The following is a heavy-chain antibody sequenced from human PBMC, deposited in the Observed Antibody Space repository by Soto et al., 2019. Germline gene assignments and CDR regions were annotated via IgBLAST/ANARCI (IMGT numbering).Heavy chain of an antibody. J-gene: IGHJ5*02. CDR1: GFTFSSYS. V-gene: IGHV3-21*01. CDR2: ISSSSSYI. D-gene: IGHD1-26*01. Sequence: EVQLVESGGGLVKPGGSLRLSCAASGFTFSSYSMNWVRQAPGKGLEWVSSISSSSSYIYYADSVKGRFTISRDNAKNSLYLQMNSLRAEDTAVYYCARDGGAPHKLIPRNWFVNWGQGTLVTVSS. CDR3: ARDGGAPHKLIPRNWFVN.